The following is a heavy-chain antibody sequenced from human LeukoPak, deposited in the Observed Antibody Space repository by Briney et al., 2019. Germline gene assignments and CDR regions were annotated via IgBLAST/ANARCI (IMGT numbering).Heavy chain of an antibody. J-gene: IGHJ3*02. Sequence: SETLSLTCTVSGYSISSGYYWGWIRQPPGKGLEWIGSIYHSGSTYYNPSLKTRVTISVHTSKNQFSLKLSSVTAADTAVYYCARGVGYGGAFDIWGQGTMVTVSS. D-gene: IGHD5-12*01. CDR2: IYHSGST. CDR3: ARGVGYGGAFDI. CDR1: GYSISSGYY. V-gene: IGHV4-38-2*02.